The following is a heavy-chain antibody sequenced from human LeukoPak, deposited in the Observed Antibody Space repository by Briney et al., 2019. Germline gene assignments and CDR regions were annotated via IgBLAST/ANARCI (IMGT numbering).Heavy chain of an antibody. J-gene: IGHJ4*02. CDR1: GYTFSSYY. V-gene: IGHV1-46*01. Sequence: ASVEVSCKASGYTFSSYYMHWIRQDPRHGPEWLGIINPSGGSTDYAQKFQGRVTMTRDMSTSTVYMELSSLKSDDTAVYFCARVGQIGAVADYWGQGTLVTVSS. D-gene: IGHD6-13*01. CDR3: ARVGQIGAVADY. CDR2: INPSGGST.